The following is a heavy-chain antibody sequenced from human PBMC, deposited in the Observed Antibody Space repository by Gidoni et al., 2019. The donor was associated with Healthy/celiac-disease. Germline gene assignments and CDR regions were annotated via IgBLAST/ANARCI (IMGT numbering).Heavy chain of an antibody. V-gene: IGHV4-59*08. J-gene: IGHJ3*02. D-gene: IGHD6-13*01. CDR3: ARPLQIAAAGTRAFDI. CDR1: GGCISRYY. Sequence: QVQLQESGPGLEKPSEPLSLTGTVSGGCISRYYWSWIRQPPGNGLELVGYIYYSGGTNYNPSLKSRVTITVDASKNQLSLKLSSVTAADTALYSCARPLQIAAAGTRAFDIWGQGTLVTVSS. CDR2: IYYSGGT.